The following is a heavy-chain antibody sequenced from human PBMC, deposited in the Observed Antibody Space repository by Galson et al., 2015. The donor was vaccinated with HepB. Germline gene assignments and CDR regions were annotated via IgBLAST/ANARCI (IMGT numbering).Heavy chain of an antibody. CDR2: IRYDGSDK. J-gene: IGHJ4*02. CDR1: GFTFSSYG. D-gene: IGHD3-22*01. V-gene: IGHV3-30*02. CDR3: ARAHYDSSGYWGFDY. Sequence: SLRLSCAASGFTFSSYGMHWVRQAPGKGLEWVAFIRYDGSDKYYADSVKGRFTISRDNSKNTLYLQMNSLRAEDTAVYYCARAHYDSSGYWGFDYWGQGTLVTVSS.